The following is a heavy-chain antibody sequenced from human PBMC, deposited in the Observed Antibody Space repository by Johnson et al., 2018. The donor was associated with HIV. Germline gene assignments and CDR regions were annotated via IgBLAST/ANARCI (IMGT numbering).Heavy chain of an antibody. Sequence: VQVVESGGGLVQPGRSLRLSCAASGFTFDDYAMHWVRQAPGKGLEWVSGISWNSGSIGYADSVKGRFTISRDNSKNTLYLQMNSLRAEDTAVYYCAKDRVLGNQDDAFDMWGQGTMVTVSS. CDR1: GFTFDDYA. D-gene: IGHD7-27*01. CDR3: AKDRVLGNQDDAFDM. CDR2: ISWNSGSI. V-gene: IGHV3-9*01. J-gene: IGHJ3*02.